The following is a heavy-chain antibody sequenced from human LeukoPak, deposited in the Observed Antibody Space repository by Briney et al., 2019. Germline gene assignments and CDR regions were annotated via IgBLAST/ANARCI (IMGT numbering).Heavy chain of an antibody. V-gene: IGHV5-51*01. CDR3: ARWYSGSSFYFDY. CDR1: GYSFTRYW. Sequence: GESLKISCKGSGYSFTRYWIGWVRQMPGKGLDCMGIIYPGDSDIRYSPSFQGQVTISADKSISTAYLQWSSLKASDSAMYYCARWYSGSSFYFDYWGQGTLVTVSS. D-gene: IGHD1-26*01. CDR2: IYPGDSDI. J-gene: IGHJ4*02.